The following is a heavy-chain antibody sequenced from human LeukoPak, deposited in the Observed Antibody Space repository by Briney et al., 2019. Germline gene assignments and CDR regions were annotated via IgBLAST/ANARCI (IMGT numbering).Heavy chain of an antibody. Sequence: ASVTVYCKASGYTFTGYYMHWVRQAPGQGLEWMGWINPNSGGTNYAQKFQGRVTMTRDTSISTAYMELSRLRSDDTAVYYCARSTSIAAALSFDYWGQGTLVTVSS. D-gene: IGHD6-6*01. CDR1: GYTFTGYY. V-gene: IGHV1-2*02. CDR2: INPNSGGT. J-gene: IGHJ4*02. CDR3: ARSTSIAAALSFDY.